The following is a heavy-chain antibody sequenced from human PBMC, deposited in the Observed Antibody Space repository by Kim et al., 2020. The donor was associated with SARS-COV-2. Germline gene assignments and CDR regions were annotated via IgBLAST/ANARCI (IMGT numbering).Heavy chain of an antibody. V-gene: IGHV3-7*01. CDR1: GFTFSSDG. D-gene: IGHD2-21*01. CDR3: VGVDGMHV. Sequence: GGSLRLSCAASGFTFSSDGMHWVRQAPGKGLEWVANIKQDGSQKHYVDSVKGRFTISRDNAKNSLYLQMNSLRAEDTAVYYCVGVDGMHVWGHGTRVNV. J-gene: IGHJ6*01. CDR2: IKQDGSQK.